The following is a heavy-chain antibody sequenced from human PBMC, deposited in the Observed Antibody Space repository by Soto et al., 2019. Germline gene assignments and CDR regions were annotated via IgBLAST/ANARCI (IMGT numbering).Heavy chain of an antibody. CDR2: IWHDGSNE. CDR1: GFTFSDYG. D-gene: IGHD3-9*01. J-gene: IGHJ4*02. CDR3: AAINYDIFTGYFSDY. V-gene: IGHV3-33*01. Sequence: QVQLVESGGGVVQPGRSLRLSCAASGFTFSDYGIHWVRQAPGKGLEWVALIWHDGSNEYYGDSVKGRFRISRDNPKNTVYLIMNRLRAEDTAVYYCAAINYDIFTGYFSDYWGQGTLVTVSS.